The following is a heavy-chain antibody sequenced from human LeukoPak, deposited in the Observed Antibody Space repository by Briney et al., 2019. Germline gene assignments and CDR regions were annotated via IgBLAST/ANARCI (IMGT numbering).Heavy chain of an antibody. D-gene: IGHD4-23*01. CDR2: INPSGGST. CDR1: GYTFTSYY. Sequence: GASVKVSCKASGYTFTSYYMHWVRQAPGQGLEWMGIINPSGGSTSYAQKFQGRVTMTRDTSTSTVYMELSSLRSEDTAVYYCARDPSTVVNRHYYYMDVWGKGTTVTVSS. J-gene: IGHJ6*03. V-gene: IGHV1-46*03. CDR3: ARDPSTVVNRHYYYMDV.